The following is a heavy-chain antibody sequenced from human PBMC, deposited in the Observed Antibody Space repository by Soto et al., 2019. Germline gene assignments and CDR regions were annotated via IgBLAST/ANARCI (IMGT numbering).Heavy chain of an antibody. CDR3: ARYSGSYFGYFDY. J-gene: IGHJ4*02. CDR2: IYYSGST. Sequence: LSLSCTVSGGSISSYYWSWIRQPPGKGLEWIGYIYYSGSTNYNPSLKSPVTISVDTSKNQFSLKLSSVTAADTAVYYCARYSGSYFGYFDYWGQGTLVTVSS. V-gene: IGHV4-59*01. CDR1: GGSISSYY. D-gene: IGHD1-26*01.